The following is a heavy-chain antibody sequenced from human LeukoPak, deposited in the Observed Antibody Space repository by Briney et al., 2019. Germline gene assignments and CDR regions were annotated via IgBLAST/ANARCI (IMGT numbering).Heavy chain of an antibody. CDR1: GGSISSYY. CDR3: ARDYGDSTYYYYYGMDV. V-gene: IGHV4-4*07. CDR2: IYTSGST. J-gene: IGHJ6*02. Sequence: SGTLSLTCTVSGGSISSYYWSWIRQPAGKGLEWIGRIYTSGSTNYNPSLKSRVTMSVDTSKNQFSLKLSSVTAADTAVYYCARDYGDSTYYYYYGMDVWGQGTTVTVSS. D-gene: IGHD4-17*01.